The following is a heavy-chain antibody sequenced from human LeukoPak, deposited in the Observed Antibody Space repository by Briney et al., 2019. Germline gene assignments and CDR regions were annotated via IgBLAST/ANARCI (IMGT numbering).Heavy chain of an antibody. Sequence: GGSLRLSCAASGFSVSNNYMNWVRQASGKGLEWVSVMHSDGRTFYADSVKGRFTISRDKSKNMFYLQMDSLRAEDTAVYYCARDPDDRSDLDAFETWGQGTKVTVS. CDR3: ARDPDDRSDLDAFET. CDR2: MHSDGRT. D-gene: IGHD3-22*01. CDR1: GFSVSNNY. J-gene: IGHJ3*02. V-gene: IGHV3-53*01.